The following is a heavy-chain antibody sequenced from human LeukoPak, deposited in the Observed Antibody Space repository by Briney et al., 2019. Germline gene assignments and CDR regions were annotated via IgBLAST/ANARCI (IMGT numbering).Heavy chain of an antibody. CDR2: INPNSGGT. CDR1: GYTFISYY. V-gene: IGHV1-2*02. J-gene: IGHJ3*02. D-gene: IGHD3-3*01. CDR3: AREPSITIFGVVTHDAFDI. Sequence: GASVKVSCKASGYTFISYYIHWVRQAPGQGLEWMGWINPNSGGTNYAQKFQGRVTMTRDTSISTAYMELSRLRSDDTAVYYCAREPSITIFGVVTHDAFDIWGQGTMVTVSS.